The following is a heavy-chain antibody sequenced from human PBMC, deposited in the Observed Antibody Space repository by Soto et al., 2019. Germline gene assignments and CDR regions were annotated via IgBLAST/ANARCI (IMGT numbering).Heavy chain of an antibody. CDR1: GGSISSSTYY. D-gene: IGHD1-26*01. J-gene: IGHJ4*02. CDR2: IYYSGAT. V-gene: IGHV4-39*02. Sequence: QLQLRESGPGLVQPSETLSLTCLVSGGSISSSTYYWGWIRQHPGKGLEWIGSIYYSGATYYTPSLSSRITLAMDWSNNRFSLKLTSVTAVDTAIYSFAPVRIANTTFEYWGQGTLVTVSS. CDR3: APVRIANTTFEY.